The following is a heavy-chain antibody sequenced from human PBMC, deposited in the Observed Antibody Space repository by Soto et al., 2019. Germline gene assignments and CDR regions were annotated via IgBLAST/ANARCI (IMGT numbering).Heavy chain of an antibody. D-gene: IGHD1-20*01. V-gene: IGHV3-15*01. CDR2: IKSNTDGGTT. CDR1: GFAFSNAW. Sequence: EVQLVESGGGLVEPGGSLRLSCAASGFAFSNAWMSWVRQGPGKGLEWVGRIKSNTDGGTTDYAAPVKGRFTISRDDSKDTLYLQMSSLKTEDTAVYFCTRDAPNNWNDAWFDPWGQGTLVTVSS. CDR3: TRDAPNNWNDAWFDP. J-gene: IGHJ5*02.